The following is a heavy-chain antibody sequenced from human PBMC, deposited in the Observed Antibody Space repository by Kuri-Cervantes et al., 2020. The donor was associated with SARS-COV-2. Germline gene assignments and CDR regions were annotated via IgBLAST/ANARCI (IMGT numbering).Heavy chain of an antibody. CDR2: ISGSGGST. CDR3: ARDGGGRPTHSDY. V-gene: IGHV3-23*01. Sequence: GGSLRLSCAASGFTFSSYAMSWVRQAPGKGLEWVSAISGSGGSTYYADSVKGRFTISRDNSKNTLYLQMNSLRAEDTAVYYCARDGGGRPTHSDYWGQGTLVTDSS. D-gene: IGHD2-15*01. CDR1: GFTFSSYA. J-gene: IGHJ4*02.